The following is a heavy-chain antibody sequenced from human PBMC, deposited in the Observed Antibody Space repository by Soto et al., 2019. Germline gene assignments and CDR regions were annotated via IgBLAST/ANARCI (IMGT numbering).Heavy chain of an antibody. J-gene: IGHJ5*02. CDR3: VKGLVAPTVSWFDP. CDR2: ISFDGSNK. V-gene: IGHV3-30*18. CDR1: GFTFNSYG. Sequence: QVQLVESGGGVVQPGRSLRLSCAASGFTFNSYGMHWVRQAPGKGLEWVAVISFDGSNKHYADSVKGRFTISRDNSKNTLHLQMNSLRAEDSAVYYCVKGLVAPTVSWFDPWGQGTLVIVSS. D-gene: IGHD2-15*01.